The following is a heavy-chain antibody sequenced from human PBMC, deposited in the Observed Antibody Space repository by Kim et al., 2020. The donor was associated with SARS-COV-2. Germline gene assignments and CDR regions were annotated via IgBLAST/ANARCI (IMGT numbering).Heavy chain of an antibody. CDR2: IGLYKGDT. J-gene: IGHJ4*02. CDR1: GYTFFTSG. D-gene: IGHD3-10*01. V-gene: IGHV1-18*01. Sequence: ASVKVSCKASGYTFFTSGITWVRQAPGQGLEWMGWIGLYKGDTKYAQRFQGRVTMTRDTPTSTAYMELRSLRSDATAVYYCARDGGGFGESDYWGQGTLV. CDR3: ARDGGGFGESDY.